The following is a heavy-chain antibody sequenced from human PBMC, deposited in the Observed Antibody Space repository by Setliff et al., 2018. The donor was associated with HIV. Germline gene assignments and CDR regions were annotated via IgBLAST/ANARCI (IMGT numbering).Heavy chain of an antibody. V-gene: IGHV4-38-2*01. CDR1: GYSISSGYY. CDR2: IYHNGIT. CDR3: ARRIYGNNPYFDY. J-gene: IGHJ4*02. Sequence: KPSETLSLTCGVSGYSISSGYYWDWIRQPPRKGLAWIGSIYHNGITYYNPSLKSRVTISVDTSQNQFSLKLSPVTAADTAIYYCARRIYGNNPYFDYWSQGTLGTVS. D-gene: IGHD4-17*01.